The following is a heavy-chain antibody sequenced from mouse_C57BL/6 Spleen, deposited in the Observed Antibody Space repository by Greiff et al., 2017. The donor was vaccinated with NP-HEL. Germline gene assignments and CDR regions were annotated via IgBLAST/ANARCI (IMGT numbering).Heavy chain of an antibody. CDR1: GYTFTSYG. D-gene: IGHD1-1*01. J-gene: IGHJ2*01. Sequence: QVQLQQPGAELVMPGASVKLSCKASGYTFTSYGMHWVNQRPGKGLEWIGEIDPRNSKTNYNQKLKGKSTLTVDKSSSTAYMQLSSLTSEDSAVYYCARYDATVVATDYWGQGTTLTVAS. CDR3: ARYDATVVATDY. V-gene: IGHV1-69*01. CDR2: IDPRNSKT.